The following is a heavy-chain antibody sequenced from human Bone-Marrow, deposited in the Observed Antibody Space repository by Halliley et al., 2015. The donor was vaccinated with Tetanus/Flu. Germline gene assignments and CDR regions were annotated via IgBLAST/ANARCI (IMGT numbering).Heavy chain of an antibody. V-gene: IGHV5-10-1*01. CDR3: ARQEGMVRSYYGMDV. D-gene: IGHD2-8*01. Sequence: GGIRPFVSTPNYRPSFHGHVTISADKSTSTAYLQLSSLKASDTAIYYCARQEGMVRSYYGMDVWGQGTTVTVSS. CDR2: IRPFVSTP. J-gene: IGHJ6*02.